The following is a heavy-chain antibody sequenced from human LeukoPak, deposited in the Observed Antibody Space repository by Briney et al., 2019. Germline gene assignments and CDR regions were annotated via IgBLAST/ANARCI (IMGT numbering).Heavy chain of an antibody. CDR1: GFSFSNYG. CDR2: ISYDGSNK. J-gene: IGHJ6*02. V-gene: IGHV3-30*18. D-gene: IGHD3-22*01. CDR3: ANHYYDSSGSPYYYYGMDV. Sequence: GGSLRLSCAASGFSFSNYGMHWVRQAPGKGLEWVAVISYDGSNKYYADSVKGRFTISRDNSKNTLYLQMNSLRAEDTAVYYCANHYYDSSGSPYYYYGMDVWGQGATVTVSS.